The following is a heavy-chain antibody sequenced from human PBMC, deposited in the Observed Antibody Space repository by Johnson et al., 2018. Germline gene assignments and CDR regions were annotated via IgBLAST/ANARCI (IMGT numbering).Heavy chain of an antibody. J-gene: IGHJ6*02. CDR3: ARESVGATPRFRYYGMDV. V-gene: IGHV3-33*01. Sequence: QVQLVQSGGGVVQPGRSLRLSCAASGFTFSSYGMHWVRQAPGKGLEWVAVIWYDGSNKYYADSVKGRFTISRDNSKNTLYLQMNSLRVEDTAVYYCARESVGATPRFRYYGMDVWGQGTTVTVSS. CDR2: IWYDGSNK. CDR1: GFTFSSYG. D-gene: IGHD1-26*01.